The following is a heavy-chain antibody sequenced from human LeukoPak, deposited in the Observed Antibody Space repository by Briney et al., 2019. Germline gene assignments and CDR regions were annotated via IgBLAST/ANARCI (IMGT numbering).Heavy chain of an antibody. J-gene: IGHJ6*02. CDR2: IIPIFGTA. Sequence: SVTVSCTASGGTFSSYAISWVRQAPGQGLEWMGGIIPIFGTANYAQKFQGRVTITADESTSTAYMELSSLRSEDTAVYYCARDYGFLSTRSYGMDVWGQGTTVTVSS. CDR3: ARDYGFLSTRSYGMDV. D-gene: IGHD2/OR15-2a*01. CDR1: GGTFSSYA. V-gene: IGHV1-69*13.